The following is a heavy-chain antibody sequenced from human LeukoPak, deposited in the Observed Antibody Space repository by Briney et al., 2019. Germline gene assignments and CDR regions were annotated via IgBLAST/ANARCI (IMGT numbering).Heavy chain of an antibody. Sequence: PGRSLSLSGVASGFPFTTYGMHWVRQAPGKGLEWVAVIWSDGINRFYAESVKGRFTFSRDNSKNTLSLQMDSLRVEDTAVYYCVKERGPFDAFDIWGHGTVVTVSS. J-gene: IGHJ3*02. CDR2: IWSDGINR. CDR3: VKERGPFDAFDI. CDR1: GFPFTTYG. V-gene: IGHV3-33*06.